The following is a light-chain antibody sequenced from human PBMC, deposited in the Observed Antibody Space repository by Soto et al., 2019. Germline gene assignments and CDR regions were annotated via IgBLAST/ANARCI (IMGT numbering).Light chain of an antibody. CDR3: SSFTSTGTVV. CDR2: EVT. J-gene: IGLJ3*02. V-gene: IGLV2-14*01. CDR1: STDIGTYNY. Sequence: QSALTQPASQSGSLGQSITISCTCASTDIGTYNYVSWYQQHPGKAPKLIIYEVTNRPSGVSNRFSGSKSGNTASLTISGLLAEDDSDYYCSSFTSTGTVVFGGGTKVTVL.